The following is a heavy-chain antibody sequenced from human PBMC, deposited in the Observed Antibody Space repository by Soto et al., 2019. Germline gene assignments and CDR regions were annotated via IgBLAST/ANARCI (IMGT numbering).Heavy chain of an antibody. J-gene: IGHJ4*02. Sequence: QVQLLQSGAEVKKPGSSVKVSCKASGGTFSSYAISWVRRAPGQGLEWMGGISPIFGTANYAQKFQGRVTVTADESTSTAYMELSRLRSEDTAVEYCARDGEQYSSSSVHWGKGTLVTVSS. CDR1: GGTFSSYA. CDR2: ISPIFGTA. CDR3: ARDGEQYSSSSVH. D-gene: IGHD6-6*01. V-gene: IGHV1-69*01.